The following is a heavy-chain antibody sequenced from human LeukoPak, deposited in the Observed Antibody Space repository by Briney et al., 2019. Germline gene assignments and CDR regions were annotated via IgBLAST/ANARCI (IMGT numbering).Heavy chain of an antibody. J-gene: IGHJ4*02. Sequence: SETLSLTCTVSGGSISSGGYYWSWIRQHPGKGLEWIGYIYYSGSTYYNPSLKSRVTISVDTSKNQFSLKLSSVTAADTAVYYCASGTRKGRPYYFDYWGQGTLVTVSS. CDR2: IYYSGST. V-gene: IGHV4-31*03. D-gene: IGHD3-10*01. CDR3: ASGTRKGRPYYFDY. CDR1: GGSISSGGYY.